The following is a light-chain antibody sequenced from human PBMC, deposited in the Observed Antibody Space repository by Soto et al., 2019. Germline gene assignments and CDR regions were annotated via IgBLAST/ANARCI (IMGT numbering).Light chain of an antibody. J-gene: IGKJ2*01. CDR2: AAS. V-gene: IGKV1-39*01. Sequence: DIQMTQSPSSLSASVGDRVTITCRASQSISTYLNWYLQKPGKAPKLLISAASSLQSGVPSRFSGSGSGTHFTLTINSLQPEDFATYYCQQSYSTQYTFGQGTKLEIK. CDR1: QSISTY. CDR3: QQSYSTQYT.